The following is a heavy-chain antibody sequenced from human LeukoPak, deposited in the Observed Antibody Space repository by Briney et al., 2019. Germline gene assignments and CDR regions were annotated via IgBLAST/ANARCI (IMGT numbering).Heavy chain of an antibody. V-gene: IGHV3-48*01. CDR3: AKVALWFGELDFYYMDV. CDR2: ISSSSSTI. Sequence: PGGSLRLSCAASGFTFSSYTMNWVRQAPGKGLEWVSYISSSSSTIYYADSVKGRFTISRDNSKNTLYLQMNSLRAEDTAVYYCAKVALWFGELDFYYMDVWGKGTTVTVSS. J-gene: IGHJ6*03. CDR1: GFTFSSYT. D-gene: IGHD3-10*01.